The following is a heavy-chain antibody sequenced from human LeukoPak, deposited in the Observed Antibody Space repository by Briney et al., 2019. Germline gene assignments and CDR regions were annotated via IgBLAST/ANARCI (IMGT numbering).Heavy chain of an antibody. J-gene: IGHJ4*02. Sequence: SETLSLTCTVSGGSISSSRYYWGWIRQPPGKGLEWIGSIYYSGSTYYNPSLKSRVTISVDTSKNQFSLKLSSVTAADTAVYYCARNPLGTGDYWGQGTLVTVSS. D-gene: IGHD7-27*01. CDR2: IYYSGST. CDR3: ARNPLGTGDY. V-gene: IGHV4-39*01. CDR1: GGSISSSRYY.